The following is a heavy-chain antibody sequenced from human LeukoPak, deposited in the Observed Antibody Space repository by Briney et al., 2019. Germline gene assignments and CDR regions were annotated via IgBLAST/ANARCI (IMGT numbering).Heavy chain of an antibody. J-gene: IGHJ5*02. CDR2: IIPILGIA. CDR3: ARDPITIFGVVIGP. V-gene: IGHV1-69*04. D-gene: IGHD3-3*01. Sequence: SVTVSCKASGGTFSSYAINWVRQAPGQGLEWMGRIIPILGIANYAQKFQGRVTITADKSTSTAYMELSSLRSEDTAVYYCARDPITIFGVVIGPWGQGTLVTVSS. CDR1: GGTFSSYA.